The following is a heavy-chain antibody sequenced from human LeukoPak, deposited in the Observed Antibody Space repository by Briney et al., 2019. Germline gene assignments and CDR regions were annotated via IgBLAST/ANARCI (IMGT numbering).Heavy chain of an antibody. Sequence: GGSLRLSCAASGFTFSSSWMSWVRQAPGKGMEWVANIKQDGSEKYYVDSVKGRFTISRDNAKNPLYLQMNSLRAEDTAVYYCAREVSGWGQGTLVTVSS. J-gene: IGHJ4*02. CDR3: AREVSG. V-gene: IGHV3-7*01. CDR1: GFTFSSSW. CDR2: IKQDGSEK. D-gene: IGHD6-6*01.